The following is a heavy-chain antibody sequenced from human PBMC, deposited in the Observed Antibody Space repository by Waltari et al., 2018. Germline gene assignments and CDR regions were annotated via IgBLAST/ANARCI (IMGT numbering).Heavy chain of an antibody. J-gene: IGHJ6*02. CDR2: IKEDGSER. D-gene: IGHD2-21*01. CDR3: ARGPY. Sequence: LVESGGGLVQPGGSLRLSCAASGFTFSSSWMSWVRQAPGKGLEWVASIKEDGSERYYVDSAKGRSTISRDNAKTSLFLQMNSLRVEDTAVYYCARGPYWGQGTTVTVSS. CDR1: GFTFSSSW. V-gene: IGHV3-7*04.